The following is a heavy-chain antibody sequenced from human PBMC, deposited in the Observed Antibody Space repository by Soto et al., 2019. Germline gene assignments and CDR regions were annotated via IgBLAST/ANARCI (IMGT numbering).Heavy chain of an antibody. CDR1: GGTFSSYA. V-gene: IGHV1-69*13. CDR2: IIPIFGTA. CDR3: ARGGDGYNWNYYYGMDV. J-gene: IGHJ6*02. D-gene: IGHD1-1*01. Sequence: SVKVSCKASGGTFSSYAISWVRQAPGQGLEWMGGIIPIFGTANYAQKFQGRVTITADESTSTAYMELSSLRSEDTAVYYCARGGDGYNWNYYYGMDVWGQGTKVTVSS.